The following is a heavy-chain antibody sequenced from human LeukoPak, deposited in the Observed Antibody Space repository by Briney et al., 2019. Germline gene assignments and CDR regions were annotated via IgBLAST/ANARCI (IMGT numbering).Heavy chain of an antibody. CDR2: TYYSGST. D-gene: IGHD4-17*01. CDR1: GGSISSYY. Sequence: SSETLSLTCTVSGGSISSYYWSWIRQPPGKGLEWIGYTYYSGSTNYNPSLKSRVTISVDTSKNQFSLKLSSVTAADTAVYYCARGGGTALAVTPFDYWGQGTLVTVSS. V-gene: IGHV4-59*12. CDR3: ARGGGTALAVTPFDY. J-gene: IGHJ4*02.